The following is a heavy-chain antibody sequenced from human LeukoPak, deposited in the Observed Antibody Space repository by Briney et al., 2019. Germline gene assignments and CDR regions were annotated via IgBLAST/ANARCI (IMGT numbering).Heavy chain of an antibody. CDR2: TKQDGSGK. CDR3: AAVTGDDFDY. CDR1: GFTFSSYW. D-gene: IGHD6-19*01. V-gene: IGHV3-7*03. J-gene: IGHJ4*02. Sequence: GGSLRLSCAASGFTFSSYWMSWVRQAPGKGLEWVANTKQDGSGKYYVDSVKGRFTISRDNAKNSLYLQMDSLRAEDTAVYYCAAVTGDDFDYWGQGTLVTVSS.